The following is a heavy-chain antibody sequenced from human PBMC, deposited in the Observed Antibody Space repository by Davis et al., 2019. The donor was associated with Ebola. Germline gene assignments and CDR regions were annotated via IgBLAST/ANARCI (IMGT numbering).Heavy chain of an antibody. CDR3: ARDEGYCSSTSCYYYYGMDV. V-gene: IGHV3-21*01. CDR1: GFTFSSYS. D-gene: IGHD2-2*01. CDR2: ISSSSSYI. Sequence: PGGSLRLSCAASGFTFSSYSMNWVRQAPGKGLEWVSSISSSSSYIYYADSVKGRFTISRDNAKNSLYLQMNSLRAEDTAVYYCARDEGYCSSTSCYYYYGMDVWGQGTTVTVSS. J-gene: IGHJ6*02.